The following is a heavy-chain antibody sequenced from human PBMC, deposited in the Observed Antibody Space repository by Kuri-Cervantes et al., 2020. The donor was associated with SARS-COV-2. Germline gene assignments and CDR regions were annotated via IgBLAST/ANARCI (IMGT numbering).Heavy chain of an antibody. CDR3: ARDLGSGFKQNWYFDL. CDR1: GFTFSTYW. CDR2: INSDASTT. J-gene: IGHJ2*01. Sequence: GESLKISCAASGFTFSTYWMHWVRQAPGKGLVWVSRINSDASTTTYADSVKGRFTVSRDNAKNSLYLQFNSLSADDTAIYYCARDLGSGFKQNWYFDLWDRGTLVTVSS. V-gene: IGHV3-74*01.